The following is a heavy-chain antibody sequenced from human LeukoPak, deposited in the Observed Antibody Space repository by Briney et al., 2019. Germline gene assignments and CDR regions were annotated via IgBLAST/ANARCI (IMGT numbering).Heavy chain of an antibody. D-gene: IGHD5/OR15-5a*01. J-gene: IGHJ3*01. CDR3: ARSHPRTSVFDF. CDR2: ISSSGSTI. CDR1: GFTFSDYY. V-gene: IGHV3-11*04. Sequence: GGSLRLSCAASGFTFSDYYMSWIRQAPGKGLEWVSYISSSGSTIYYADSVKGRFTISRDNAKNSLYLQMNSLRVEDTAVYYCARSHPRTSVFDFGGQGTMVTLSS.